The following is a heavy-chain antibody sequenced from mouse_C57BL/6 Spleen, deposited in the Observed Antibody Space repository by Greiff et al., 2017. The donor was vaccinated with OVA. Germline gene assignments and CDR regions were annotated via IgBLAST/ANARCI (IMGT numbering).Heavy chain of an antibody. CDR3: ARRSGVFDY. CDR1: GYTFTSYW. CDR2: IDPSDSYT. Sequence: LVESGAELVMPGASVKLSCKASGYTFTSYWMHWVKQRPGQGLEWIGEIDPSDSYTNYNQKFKGKSTLTGDKSSSTAYMQLSSLTSEDSAVYYCARRSGVFDYWGQGTTLTVSS. D-gene: IGHD4-1*01. V-gene: IGHV1-69*01. J-gene: IGHJ2*01.